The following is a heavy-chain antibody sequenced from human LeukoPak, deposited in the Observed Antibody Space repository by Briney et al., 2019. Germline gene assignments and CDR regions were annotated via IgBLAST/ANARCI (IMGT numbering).Heavy chain of an antibody. D-gene: IGHD4-17*01. Sequence: SGGSLRLSCAASGFTFSSYWMSWVRQASGKGLEWVANIKQDGSEKYYVDSVKGRFTISRDNAKNSLYLQMNSLRAEDTAVYYCARENGDYVIDYWGQGTLVTVSS. J-gene: IGHJ4*02. CDR2: IKQDGSEK. CDR3: ARENGDYVIDY. CDR1: GFTFSSYW. V-gene: IGHV3-7*03.